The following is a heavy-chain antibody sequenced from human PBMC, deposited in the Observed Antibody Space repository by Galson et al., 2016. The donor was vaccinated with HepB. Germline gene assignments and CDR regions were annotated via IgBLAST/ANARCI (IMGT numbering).Heavy chain of an antibody. CDR1: GASIISTNYN. CDR3: ARHPPGYPHWFDR. CDR2: IFHTGRS. Sequence: ETLSLTCTVSGASIISTNYNWGWIRQPPGKGLEWIASIFHTGRSDYNPSLQSRVTISVDTSMIRVSLSLSSVITADTATYFCARHPPGYPHWFDRWGHGTLVVVSS. V-gene: IGHV4-39*01. D-gene: IGHD3-9*01. J-gene: IGHJ5*02.